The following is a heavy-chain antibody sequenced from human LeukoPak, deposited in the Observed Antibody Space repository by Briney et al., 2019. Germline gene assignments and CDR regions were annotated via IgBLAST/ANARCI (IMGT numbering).Heavy chain of an antibody. J-gene: IGHJ4*02. CDR2: ISSSSRTI. CDR1: GFTFSSYN. Sequence: GGSLRLSCAASGFTFSSYNMNWVRQAPGKGLEWVSYISSSSRTIYYADSVRGRFTISRDNSRNTLYLQMDSLSAEDTAVYYCVKVDTWGQGTLVTVSS. V-gene: IGHV3-48*01. D-gene: IGHD3-22*01. CDR3: VKVDT.